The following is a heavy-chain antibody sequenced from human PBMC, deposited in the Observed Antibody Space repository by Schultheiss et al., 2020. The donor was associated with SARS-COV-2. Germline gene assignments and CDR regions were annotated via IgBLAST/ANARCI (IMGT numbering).Heavy chain of an antibody. CDR3: ARPSMVQDDY. Sequence: ASVKVSCKASGGTFTSSYIHWVRQAPGQGLEWMGIINPSGGSTTYAQRFQGRITMTRDTSISTAYMELSRLRSDDTAVYYCARPSMVQDDYWGQGTLVTVSS. CDR1: GGTFTSSY. V-gene: IGHV1-46*01. D-gene: IGHD3-10*01. J-gene: IGHJ4*02. CDR2: INPSGGST.